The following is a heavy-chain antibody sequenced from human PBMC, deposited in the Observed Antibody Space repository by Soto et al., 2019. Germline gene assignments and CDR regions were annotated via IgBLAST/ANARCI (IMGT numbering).Heavy chain of an antibody. CDR3: AKDYELGDIVVVPAAMSSNAFDI. CDR1: GFTFSSYA. Sequence: GGSLRLSCAASGFTFSSYAMSWVRQAPGKGLEWVSAISGSGGSTYYADSVKGRFTISRDNSKNTLYLQINSLRAEDTAVYYCAKDYELGDIVVVPAAMSSNAFDIWGQGTMVTVSS. J-gene: IGHJ3*02. CDR2: ISGSGGST. V-gene: IGHV3-23*01. D-gene: IGHD2-2*01.